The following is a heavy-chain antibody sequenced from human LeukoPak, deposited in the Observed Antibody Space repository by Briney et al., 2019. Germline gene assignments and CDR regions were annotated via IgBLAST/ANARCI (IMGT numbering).Heavy chain of an antibody. CDR2: IIPILGIA. J-gene: IGHJ4*02. CDR1: GGTFSSYA. V-gene: IGHV1-69*04. D-gene: IGHD4-17*01. CDR3: ARDDAVTTWDY. Sequence: ASVKVSCKASGGTFSSYAISWVRQAPGQGLERMGRIIPILGIANYAQKFQGRVTITADKSTSTAYMELSSLRSEDTAVYYCARDDAVTTWDYWGQGTLVTVSS.